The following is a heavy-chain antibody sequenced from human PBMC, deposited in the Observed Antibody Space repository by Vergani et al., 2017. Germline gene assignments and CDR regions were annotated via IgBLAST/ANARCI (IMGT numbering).Heavy chain of an antibody. V-gene: IGHV4-30-4*08. J-gene: IGHJ4*02. CDR3: ARDRVYDYVWGNYRYLDY. CDR2: IYYSGST. Sequence: QMQLQESGPGLVKPSQTLSLTCTVSGGSISSGDYYWSWIRQPPGKGLEWIGYIYYSGSTYYNPSLKSRVTISVDTSKNQFSLKLSSVTAADTAVYYCARDRVYDYVWGNYRYLDYWGQGTLVTVS. CDR1: GGSISSGDYY. D-gene: IGHD3-16*02.